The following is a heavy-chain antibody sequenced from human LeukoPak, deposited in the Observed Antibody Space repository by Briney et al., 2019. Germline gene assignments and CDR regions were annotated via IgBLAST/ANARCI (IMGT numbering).Heavy chain of an antibody. J-gene: IGHJ4*02. D-gene: IGHD3-22*01. CDR3: ARGVDSSSWYRFHY. V-gene: IGHV1-8*03. Sequence: ASVKVSCKASGYTFTNYDINWVRQATGQGFEWMGWMNPNSGKTGYAQKFQGRVTLTRNTSISTAYMELSSLRSEDTAVYYCARGVDSSSWYRFHYWGQGTLVTVSS. CDR2: MNPNSGKT. CDR1: GYTFTNYD.